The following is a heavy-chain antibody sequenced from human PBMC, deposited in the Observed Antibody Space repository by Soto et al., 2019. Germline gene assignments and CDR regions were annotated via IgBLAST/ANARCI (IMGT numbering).Heavy chain of an antibody. D-gene: IGHD5-18*01. V-gene: IGHV3-7*01. CDR1: GFMFSAYW. J-gene: IGHJ4*02. CDR3: ARGFYGGYTYGPGDY. CDR2: IRGDGGKI. Sequence: PGGSLRLSCAASGFMFSAYWMSWVRQAPGKGLEWVANIRGDGGKIYYVDSVKGRFTISRDNAKRSLYLQMNSLRAEDTAVYYCARGFYGGYTYGPGDYWGQGALVTVSS.